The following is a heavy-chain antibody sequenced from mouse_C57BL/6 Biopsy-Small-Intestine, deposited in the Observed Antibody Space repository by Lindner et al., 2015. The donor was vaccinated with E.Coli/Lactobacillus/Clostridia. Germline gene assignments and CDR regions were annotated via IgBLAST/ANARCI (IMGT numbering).Heavy chain of an antibody. CDR3: ARAQLPLTTKAGAEFGDYFDY. D-gene: IGHD2-13*01. J-gene: IGHJ4*01. V-gene: IGHV1-84*02. CDR2: TNPKSGYT. CDR1: GYPFTDHY. Sequence: SVKVSCKASGYPFTDHYIHWVRQVPGQGLEWMGWTNPKSGYTNYSQKFRGWVTMTRDTSSSTAYMELTGLKVDDTAVYFCARAQLPLTTKAGAEFGDYFDYWGQGTLVTVSS.